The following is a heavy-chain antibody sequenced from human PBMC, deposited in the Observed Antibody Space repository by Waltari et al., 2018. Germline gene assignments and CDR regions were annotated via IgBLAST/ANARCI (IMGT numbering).Heavy chain of an antibody. D-gene: IGHD4-17*01. Sequence: QLQLQESGPGLVKPSETLSLTCTVSGGSISSSSYYWGWIRQPPGKGLEWIVSIYYSGSTYYNSALKRRVTISVDTSKNQFSLKLSSVTAADTAVYYCARPPSSGDYFDYWGQGTLVTVSS. CDR3: ARPPSSGDYFDY. CDR2: IYYSGST. J-gene: IGHJ4*02. CDR1: GGSISSSSYY. V-gene: IGHV4-39*07.